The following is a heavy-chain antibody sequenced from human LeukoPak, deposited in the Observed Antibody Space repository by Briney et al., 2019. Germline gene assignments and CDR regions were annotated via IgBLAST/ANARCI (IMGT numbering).Heavy chain of an antibody. Sequence: GASVKVSCKASGYTFTSYDINWVRQATGQGLEWMGWMNPSSGNTGYAQKFQGTVTMTRNTSISTAYMELSSLRSDDTAVYYCARGTYEYGDYAPPDYWGQGTLVTVSS. V-gene: IGHV1-8*01. CDR1: GYTFTSYD. CDR3: ARGTYEYGDYAPPDY. CDR2: MNPSSGNT. J-gene: IGHJ4*02. D-gene: IGHD4-17*01.